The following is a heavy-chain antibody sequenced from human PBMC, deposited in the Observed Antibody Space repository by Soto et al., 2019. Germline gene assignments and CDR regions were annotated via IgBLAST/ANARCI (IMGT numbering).Heavy chain of an antibody. V-gene: IGHV5-10-1*01. D-gene: IGHD3-10*02. Sequence: PGESLKISCKGSGYSFTSYWISWVRQMPGKGLEWMGRIDPSDSYTNYSPSFQGHVTISADKSISTAYLQWSSLKASDTAMYYCASGVYVRATPIDHYVMDFWGQGTTVPVSS. CDR3: ASGVYVRATPIDHYVMDF. J-gene: IGHJ6*02. CDR1: GYSFTSYW. CDR2: IDPSDSYT.